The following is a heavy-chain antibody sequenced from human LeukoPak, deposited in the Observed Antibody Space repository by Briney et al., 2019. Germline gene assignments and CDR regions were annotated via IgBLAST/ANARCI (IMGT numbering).Heavy chain of an antibody. CDR1: GGSISSSSYY. D-gene: IGHD1-26*01. CDR2: IYYSGST. J-gene: IGHJ4*02. CDR3: ARDRILHGSDY. Sequence: PSETLSLTCTVSGGSISSSSYYWGWIRQPPGKGLEWIGYIYYSGSTYYNPSLKSRVTISVDTSKNQFSLKLSSVTAADTAVYYCARDRILHGSDYWGQGTLVTVSS. V-gene: IGHV4-39*07.